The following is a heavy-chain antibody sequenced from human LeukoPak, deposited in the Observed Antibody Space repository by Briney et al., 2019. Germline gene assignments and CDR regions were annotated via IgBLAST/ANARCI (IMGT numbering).Heavy chain of an antibody. Sequence: GESLKTSCKGSGYSFTSYWIGWVRQMPGKGLEWMGIIYPGDSDTRYSQSFQGQVTISADKSISTAYLQWSSLKASDTAMYYCARGRGDARSGLDYWGQGTLVTVSS. CDR2: IYPGDSDT. CDR1: GYSFTSYW. CDR3: ARGRGDARSGLDY. J-gene: IGHJ4*02. D-gene: IGHD2-21*02. V-gene: IGHV5-51*01.